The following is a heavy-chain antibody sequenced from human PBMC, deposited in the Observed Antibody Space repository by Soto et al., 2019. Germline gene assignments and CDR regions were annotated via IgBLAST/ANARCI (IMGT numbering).Heavy chain of an antibody. J-gene: IGHJ6*03. CDR1: GYSFTSYW. V-gene: IGHV5-51*01. Sequence: PGESLKISCKGSGYSFTSYWIGWVRQMAGKGLEWMGIIYPGDSDTRYSPSFQGQVTISADKSISTAYLQWSSLKASDTAMYYCATHITGTTVRDYYYYMDVWGKGTTVTVSS. CDR2: IYPGDSDT. CDR3: ATHITGTTVRDYYYYMDV. D-gene: IGHD1-7*01.